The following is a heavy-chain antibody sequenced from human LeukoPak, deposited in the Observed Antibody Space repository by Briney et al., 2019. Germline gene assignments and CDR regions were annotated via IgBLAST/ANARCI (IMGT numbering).Heavy chain of an antibody. CDR2: ISAYNGST. CDR3: ARLVGYGSGSYYSSRIRNYFDY. D-gene: IGHD3-10*01. J-gene: IGHJ4*02. Sequence: ASVKVSCKASGYTFTSYGISWVRQAPGQGLEWMGWISAYNGSTNYAQKLQGRVTMTTDTSTSTAYMELRSLRSDDTAVYYCARLVGYGSGSYYSSRIRNYFDYWGQGTLVTVSS. V-gene: IGHV1-18*01. CDR1: GYTFTSYG.